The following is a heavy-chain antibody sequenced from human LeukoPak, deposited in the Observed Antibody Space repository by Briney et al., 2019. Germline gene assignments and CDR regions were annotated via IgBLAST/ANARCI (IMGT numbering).Heavy chain of an antibody. CDR1: GFTFGDYS. V-gene: IGHV3-49*04. J-gene: IGHJ4*02. CDR3: VSGSSDWNWVGFDH. CDR2: IRSKVHGGTM. Sequence: PGGSLRLSCTASGFTFGDYSMSWVRQAPGKGLEWVSFIRSKVHGGTMEYAASVKGRFIISRDDSKRIAYLQMNSLETEDTALYYCVSGSSDWNWVGFDHWGQGTLVTVSS. D-gene: IGHD6-19*01.